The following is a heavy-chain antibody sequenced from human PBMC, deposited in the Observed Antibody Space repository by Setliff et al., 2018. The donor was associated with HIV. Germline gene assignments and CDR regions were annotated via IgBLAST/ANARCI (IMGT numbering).Heavy chain of an antibody. J-gene: IGHJ3*02. CDR1: GFSFDDYA. CDR2: IKNKSDRETT. Sequence: SLRLSCTASGFSFDDYALTWVRQAPGKGLEWVGRIKNKSDRETTDYAAPVKGRFTVSRDDSKNTLYLQMNSLKTEDTAVYYCTTDVVNYYDSSGSTQFAFDIWGQGTMVTVSS. CDR3: TTDVVNYYDSSGSTQFAFDI. V-gene: IGHV3-15*01. D-gene: IGHD3-22*01.